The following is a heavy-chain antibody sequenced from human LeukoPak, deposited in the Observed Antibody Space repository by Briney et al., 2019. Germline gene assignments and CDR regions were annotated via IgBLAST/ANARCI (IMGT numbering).Heavy chain of an antibody. Sequence: GGSLRLSCAASGFTFDDYAMHWVRQAPGKGLEWVSGISWNSGSIGYADSVKGRFTISRDNAKNSVYLQMNSLRAEDTALYYCAKDPDSSGYYYPDYWGQGTLVTVSS. J-gene: IGHJ4*02. CDR1: GFTFDDYA. CDR2: ISWNSGSI. D-gene: IGHD3-22*01. CDR3: AKDPDSSGYYYPDY. V-gene: IGHV3-9*01.